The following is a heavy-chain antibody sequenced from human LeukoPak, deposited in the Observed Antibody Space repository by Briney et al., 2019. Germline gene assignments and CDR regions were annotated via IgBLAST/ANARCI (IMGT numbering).Heavy chain of an antibody. Sequence: SETLSLTCTVSGGSISSYYWSWIRQPPGKGLEWIGYIYYSGSTNYNPSLKSRVTISVDTSKNQFSLKLSSVTAADTAVYYCARGGVDWFDPWGQGTLVTVSS. J-gene: IGHJ5*02. CDR3: ARGGVDWFDP. CDR1: GGSISSYY. CDR2: IYYSGST. D-gene: IGHD2-15*01. V-gene: IGHV4-59*01.